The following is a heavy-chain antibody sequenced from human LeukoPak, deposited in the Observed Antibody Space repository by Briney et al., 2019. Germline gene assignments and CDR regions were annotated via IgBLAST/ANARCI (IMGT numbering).Heavy chain of an antibody. D-gene: IGHD6-19*01. CDR1: GFTLSSYS. CDR3: ARDSAGYSSGQRPFDY. J-gene: IGHJ4*02. V-gene: IGHV3-21*01. Sequence: GGSLRLSCVASGFTLSSYSMNWVRQAPGKGLEWVSSISSSSSYIYYADSVKGRFTFSRDNAKNSLYLQMNSLRAEDTAVYYCARDSAGYSSGQRPFDYWGQGTLVTVSS. CDR2: ISSSSSYI.